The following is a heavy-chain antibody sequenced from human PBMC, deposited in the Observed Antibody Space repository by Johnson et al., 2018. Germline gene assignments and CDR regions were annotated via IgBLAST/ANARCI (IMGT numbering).Heavy chain of an antibody. Sequence: VQLVETGAEVKKPGASVKVSCKASGYTFTSYYMHWVRQAPGQGLEWMGIINPRGGSTSYAQKFQGRVTMTRDTSTSTVYMELSSLRSEDTAGYYCAGDHYCSKETFQHWGQGTLVTVSS. V-gene: IGHV1-46*01. CDR1: GYTFTSYY. J-gene: IGHJ1*01. CDR2: INPRGGST. D-gene: IGHD6-13*01. CDR3: AGDHYCSKETFQH.